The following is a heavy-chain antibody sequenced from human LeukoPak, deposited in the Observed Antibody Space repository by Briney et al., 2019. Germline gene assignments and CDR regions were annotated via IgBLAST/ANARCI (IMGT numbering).Heavy chain of an antibody. J-gene: IGHJ6*02. V-gene: IGHV3-9*01. CDR3: ARGGSYRAPDYNYYYGMDV. CDR2: INRSGGTV. Sequence: GGSLRLSCAASGLTFDDSAMHWVRQVPGKGPEWVSGINRSGGTVGYADSVKGRFTISRDNAKNSLYLQMSSLRADDTAVYYCARGGSYRAPDYNYYYGMDVWGQGTTVTVSS. CDR1: GLTFDDSA. D-gene: IGHD3-16*02.